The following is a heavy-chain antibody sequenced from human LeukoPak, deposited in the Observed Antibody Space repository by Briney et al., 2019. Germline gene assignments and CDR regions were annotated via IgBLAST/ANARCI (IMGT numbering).Heavy chain of an antibody. Sequence: GGSLRLSCAASGFTFSSYAMSWVRQAPGEGLEWVSAISGSGGSTYYADSVKGRFTISRDNSKNTLYLQMNSLRAEDTAVYYCAKDFRDSSGYYYLLGYYFDYWGQGTLVTVSS. CDR2: ISGSGGST. J-gene: IGHJ4*02. V-gene: IGHV3-23*01. CDR1: GFTFSSYA. CDR3: AKDFRDSSGYYYLLGYYFDY. D-gene: IGHD3-22*01.